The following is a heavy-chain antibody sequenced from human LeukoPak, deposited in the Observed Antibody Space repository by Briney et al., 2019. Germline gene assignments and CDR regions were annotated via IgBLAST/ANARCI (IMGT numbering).Heavy chain of an antibody. CDR2: IYYSGST. V-gene: IGHV4-61*01. D-gene: IGHD3-10*01. J-gene: IGHJ4*02. CDR1: GGSVSSGSYY. Sequence: SETLSLTCTVSGGSVSSGSYYWSWIRQPPGKGLEWIRHIYYSGSTNYNPSLKSRVTISVDTSKNQFSLKVASVTAADTAVYYCARRGGSGRSFDYWGQGTLVTVSS. CDR3: ARRGGSGRSFDY.